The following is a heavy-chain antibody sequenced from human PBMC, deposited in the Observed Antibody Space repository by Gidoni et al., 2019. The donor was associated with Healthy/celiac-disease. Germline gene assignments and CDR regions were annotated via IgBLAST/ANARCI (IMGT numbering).Heavy chain of an antibody. CDR2: ISSSSSYI. D-gene: IGHD1-26*01. CDR1: GFTFSSSS. Sequence: EVQLVESGGGLVKPGGSLRLSCAASGFTFSSSSMNWVRQAPGKGLEWVSSISSSSSYIYYADSVKGRFTISRDNAKNSLYLQMNSLRAEDTAVYYCARDPPPPGTTATNREFDYWGQGTLVTVSS. CDR3: ARDPPPPGTTATNREFDY. V-gene: IGHV3-21*01. J-gene: IGHJ4*02.